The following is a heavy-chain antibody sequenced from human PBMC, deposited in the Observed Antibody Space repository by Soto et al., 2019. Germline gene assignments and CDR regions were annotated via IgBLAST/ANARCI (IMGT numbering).Heavy chain of an antibody. CDR1: GGSISSYY. D-gene: IGHD5-12*01. J-gene: IGHJ6*03. CDR2: IYYSGST. Sequence: LSLTCTVSGGSISSYYWSWIRQPPGKGLEWIGYIYYSGSTNYNPSLKSRVTISVDTSKNQFSLKLSSVTAADTAVYYCARGRLEYSGYGLGNYYYYYMDVWGKGTTVTVSS. V-gene: IGHV4-59*01. CDR3: ARGRLEYSGYGLGNYYYYYMDV.